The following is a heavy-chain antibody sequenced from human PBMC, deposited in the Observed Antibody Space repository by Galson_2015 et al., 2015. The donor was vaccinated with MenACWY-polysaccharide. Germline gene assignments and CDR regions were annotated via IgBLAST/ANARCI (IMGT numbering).Heavy chain of an antibody. D-gene: IGHD6-19*01. V-gene: IGHV1-3*04. CDR3: AREASSGGCVFEI. J-gene: IGHJ3*02. CDR1: GYTFISNA. Sequence: SVKVSCKAPGYTFISNAMHWVRQAPGQALEWMGWITTASGNTRYSQNFQGRVTITRDTSASTAYMELSSLGSEDTAVYYCAREASSGGCVFEIWGQGTMVTVSS. CDR2: ITTASGNT.